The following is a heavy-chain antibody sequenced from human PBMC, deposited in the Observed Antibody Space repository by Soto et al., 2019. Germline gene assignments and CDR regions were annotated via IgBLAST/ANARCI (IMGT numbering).Heavy chain of an antibody. V-gene: IGHV1-3*05. CDR1: GYTFTSYA. CDR2: INAGNGNT. D-gene: IGHD2-15*01. J-gene: IGHJ4*02. CDR3: ARGESVVGDY. Sequence: QVQLVQSGAEEKKPGASVKVSCKASGYTFTSYAMHWVRQAPGQRLEWMGWINAGNGNTKYSQKFQGRVTITRDTSASTADMEMSSLRSDDTAVYYCARGESVVGDYWGQGTLVTVSS.